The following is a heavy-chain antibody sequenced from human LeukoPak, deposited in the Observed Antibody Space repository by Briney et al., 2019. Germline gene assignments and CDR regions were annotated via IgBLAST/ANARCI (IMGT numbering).Heavy chain of an antibody. J-gene: IGHJ4*02. CDR3: AKDVRYYYDSSGYIDY. CDR1: GFTFSSYA. CDR2: IRYDGSNK. D-gene: IGHD3-22*01. V-gene: IGHV3-30*02. Sequence: PGGSLRLSCAASGFTFSSYAMSWVRQAPGKGLEWVAFIRYDGSNKYYADSVKGRFTISRDNSKNTLYLQMNSLRAEDTAVYYCAKDVRYYYDSSGYIDYWGQGTLVTVSS.